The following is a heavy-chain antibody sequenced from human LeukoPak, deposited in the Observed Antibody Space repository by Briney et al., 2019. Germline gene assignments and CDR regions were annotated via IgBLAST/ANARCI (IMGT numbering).Heavy chain of an antibody. V-gene: IGHV3-23*01. J-gene: IGHJ4*02. CDR1: GFTFSSYA. D-gene: IGHD4-23*01. Sequence: GGSLRLSCAASGFTFSSYAMSWVRQAPGKGLEWVSAISGSGGSTYYADSVKGRFTISRDNSKNTLYLQMNSLRAEDTAVYYCARDNYSGHARFDFWGQGTLVTVFS. CDR3: ARDNYSGHARFDF. CDR2: ISGSGGST.